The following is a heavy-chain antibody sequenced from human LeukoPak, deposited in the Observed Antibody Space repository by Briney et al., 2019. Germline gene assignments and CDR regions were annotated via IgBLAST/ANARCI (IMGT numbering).Heavy chain of an antibody. CDR1: GYTFTSYG. CDR2: ISAYNGNT. Sequence: ASVKVSCKASGYTFTSYGISWVRQAPGQGLEWMGWISAYNGNTNYAQKLQGRVTMTTDTSTSTAHMELRSLRSDDTAVYYCARDLSNVLLWFGELIGWGQGTLVTVSS. V-gene: IGHV1-18*01. J-gene: IGHJ4*02. D-gene: IGHD3-10*01. CDR3: ARDLSNVLLWFGELIG.